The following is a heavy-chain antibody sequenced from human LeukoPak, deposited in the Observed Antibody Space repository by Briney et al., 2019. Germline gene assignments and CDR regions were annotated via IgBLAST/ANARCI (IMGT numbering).Heavy chain of an antibody. J-gene: IGHJ6*03. Sequence: GGSLRLSRTASGFTFTNDFMTWVRQARGKGLEWVANMKVDGTDIHYLDSVKGRFTISRDNSKNTLYLQMSSLRVEDTAVYYCANSPWGYTDGYYYYYMDVWGKGTTVTVSS. D-gene: IGHD5-12*01. V-gene: IGHV3-7*03. CDR3: ANSPWGYTDGYYYYYMDV. CDR2: MKVDGTDI. CDR1: GFTFTNDF.